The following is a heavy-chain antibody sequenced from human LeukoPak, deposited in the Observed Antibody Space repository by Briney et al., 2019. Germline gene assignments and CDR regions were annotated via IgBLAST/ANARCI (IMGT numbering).Heavy chain of an antibody. J-gene: IGHJ3*02. CDR2: IYYSGST. V-gene: IGHV4-59*08. CDR3: ARHDGTKNYYDSSGYYYEGGAFDI. D-gene: IGHD3-22*01. Sequence: SETLSLTCTVSGVSISSYYWSWIRQPPGKGLEWIGYIYYSGSTNYNPSLKSRVTISVDTSKNQFSLKLSSVTAADTAVYYCARHDGTKNYYDSSGYYYEGGAFDIWGQGTMVTVSS. CDR1: GVSISSYY.